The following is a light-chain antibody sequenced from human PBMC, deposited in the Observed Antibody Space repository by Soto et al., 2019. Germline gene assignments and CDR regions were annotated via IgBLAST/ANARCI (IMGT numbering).Light chain of an antibody. V-gene: IGLV2-23*02. CDR2: EAT. CDR3: CSFAGGATFV. CDR1: SNDVGGYDL. Sequence: QSALTQPASVSGSPGQSITISCTGTSNDVGGYDLVSWYQHHPGKAPKLMIYEATKWPSGVSDRFSGSKSGNTASLTISALQAEDEADYSCCSFAGGATFVFGGGTKLTVL. J-gene: IGLJ2*01.